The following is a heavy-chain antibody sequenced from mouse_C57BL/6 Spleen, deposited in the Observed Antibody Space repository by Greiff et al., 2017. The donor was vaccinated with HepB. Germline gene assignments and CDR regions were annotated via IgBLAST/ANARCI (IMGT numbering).Heavy chain of an antibody. CDR1: GYAFSSSW. CDR2: IYPGDGDT. V-gene: IGHV1-82*01. J-gene: IGHJ3*01. CDR3: ARSRGDYDGGFAY. D-gene: IGHD2-4*01. Sequence: QVQLQQSGPELVKPGASVKISCKASGYAFSSSWMNWVKQRPGKGLEWIGRIYPGDGDTNYNGKFKGKATLTADKSSSTAYMQLSSLTSEDSAVYFCARSRGDYDGGFAYWGQGTLVTVSA.